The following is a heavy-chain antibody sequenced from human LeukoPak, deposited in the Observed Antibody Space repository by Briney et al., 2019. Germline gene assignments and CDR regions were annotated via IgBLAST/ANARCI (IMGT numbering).Heavy chain of an antibody. D-gene: IGHD4-17*01. V-gene: IGHV3-64*01. J-gene: IGHJ4*02. CDR2: ISSNGGST. Sequence: GGSLRLSCAASGFTFSSYAMHWVRQAPGKGLEYVSAISSNGGSTYCANSVKGRFTISRDNSKNTLYLQMGSLRAEDMAVYYCAREDYGSDFDYWGQGTLVTVSS. CDR1: GFTFSSYA. CDR3: AREDYGSDFDY.